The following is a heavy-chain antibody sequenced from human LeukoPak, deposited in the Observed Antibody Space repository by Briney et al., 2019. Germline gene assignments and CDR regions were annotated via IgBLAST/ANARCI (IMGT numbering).Heavy chain of an antibody. CDR3: ARHGHCTNGVCYSNYYYYMDV. Sequence: GESLKISCKGSGYSFTSYWIGWGRQMPGKGLEWMGIIYPDDSDTRYSPYFEGQVIISVDKSISTAYLQWSILKASDTATYYCARHGHCTNGVCYSNYYYYMDVWGKGTTVTVSS. J-gene: IGHJ6*03. CDR1: GYSFTSYW. CDR2: IYPDDSDT. D-gene: IGHD2-8*01. V-gene: IGHV5-51*01.